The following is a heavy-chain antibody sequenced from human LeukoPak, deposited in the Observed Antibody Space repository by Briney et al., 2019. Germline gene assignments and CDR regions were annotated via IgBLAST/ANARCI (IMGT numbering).Heavy chain of an antibody. CDR3: AKDNDYDSSGYYGM. D-gene: IGHD3-22*01. CDR1: GFTFDDYA. CDR2: ISWNSGSI. V-gene: IGHV3-9*01. J-gene: IGHJ4*02. Sequence: GGSLRLSCAASGFTFDDYAMHWVRQAPGKGLEWVSGISWNSGSIGYADSVKGRFTISRDNAKNSLYLQMNSLRAEDTASYYCAKDNDYDSSGYYGMWGQGTLVTVSS.